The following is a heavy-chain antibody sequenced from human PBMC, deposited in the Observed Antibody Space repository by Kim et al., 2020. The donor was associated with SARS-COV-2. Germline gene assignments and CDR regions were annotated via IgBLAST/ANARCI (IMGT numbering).Heavy chain of an antibody. Sequence: GGSLRLSCAASGFTFNSYSMNWVRQAPGKGLEWLSYISSSSTTIYYANSVKGRFTISRDNAKNSLYLQMNSLRAEDTAIYYCARDPGDYWGQGTLVTVSS. CDR2: ISSSSTTI. CDR3: ARDPGDY. J-gene: IGHJ4*02. V-gene: IGHV3-48*04. CDR1: GFTFNSYS.